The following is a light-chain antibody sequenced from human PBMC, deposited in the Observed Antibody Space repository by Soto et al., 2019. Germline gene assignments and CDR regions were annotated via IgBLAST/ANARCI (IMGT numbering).Light chain of an antibody. CDR3: QSYDSSLSGFVV. V-gene: IGLV1-40*01. J-gene: IGLJ2*01. Sequence: VLTQPPSVSGAPGQRVTISCTGSSSNIGAGYDVHWYQQLPGTAPKLLIYGNSNRPSGVPDRFSGSKSGTSASLAITGLQAEDEADYYCQSYDSSLSGFVVFGGGTQLTVL. CDR1: SSNIGAGYD. CDR2: GNS.